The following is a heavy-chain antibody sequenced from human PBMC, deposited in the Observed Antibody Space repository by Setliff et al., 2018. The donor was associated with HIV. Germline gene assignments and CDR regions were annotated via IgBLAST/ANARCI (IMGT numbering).Heavy chain of an antibody. J-gene: IGHJ1*01. Sequence: SETLSLTCTVSGGSIRSYYWNWLRQPPGKGLELIGYIYPGGGSINYNPSLKSRLTISVDTSKNQFSLKLYSVTAADTALYYCARYSSDHDAFDIWGQGSLVTVSS. D-gene: IGHD6-19*01. CDR1: GGSIRSYY. V-gene: IGHV4-4*08. CDR2: IYPGGGSI. CDR3: ARYSSDHDAFDI.